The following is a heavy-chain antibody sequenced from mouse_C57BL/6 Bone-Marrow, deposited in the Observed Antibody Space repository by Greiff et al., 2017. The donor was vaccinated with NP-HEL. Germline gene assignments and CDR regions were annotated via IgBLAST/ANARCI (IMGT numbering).Heavy chain of an antibody. CDR3: ARLDDGNWYFDV. Sequence: EVKLVESGPGLAKPSQTLSLTCSVTGYSITSDYWNWIRKFPGNKLEYMGYISYSGSTYYNPSLKSRISITRDTSKNQYYLQLNSVTTEDTATNDCARLDDGNWYFDVWGTGTTVTVSS. J-gene: IGHJ1*03. CDR1: GYSITSDY. V-gene: IGHV3-8*01. CDR2: ISYSGST. D-gene: IGHD2-3*01.